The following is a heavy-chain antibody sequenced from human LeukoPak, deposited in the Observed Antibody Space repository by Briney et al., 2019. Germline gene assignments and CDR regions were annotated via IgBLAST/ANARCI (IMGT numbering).Heavy chain of an antibody. V-gene: IGHV4-59*08. D-gene: IGHD6-13*01. J-gene: IGHJ5*02. CDR3: ARHQYSSSWYRGFWFDP. Sequence: SETLSLTCTVSGGSISSYYWTWIRQPPGKGLEWIGYIYYSGSTNYNPSLKSRVTISVDTSKNQFSLKLSSVTAADTAVYYYARHQYSSSWYRGFWFDPWGQGTLVTVSS. CDR2: IYYSGST. CDR1: GGSISSYY.